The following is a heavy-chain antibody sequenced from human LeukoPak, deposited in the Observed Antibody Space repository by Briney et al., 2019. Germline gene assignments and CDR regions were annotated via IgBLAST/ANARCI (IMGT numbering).Heavy chain of an antibody. D-gene: IGHD6-19*01. CDR1: GYTFTSYD. CDR3: ARGPPVAGPYYYYGMDV. V-gene: IGHV1-8*01. CDR2: MNPNSGNT. J-gene: IGHJ6*02. Sequence: GASVKVSCKASGYTFTSYDINWVRQATGQGLEWMGWMNPNSGNTGYAQKFQGRVTMTRNTSISTAYMELSSLRSEDTAVYYCARGPPVAGPYYYYGMDVWGQGTTVTVSS.